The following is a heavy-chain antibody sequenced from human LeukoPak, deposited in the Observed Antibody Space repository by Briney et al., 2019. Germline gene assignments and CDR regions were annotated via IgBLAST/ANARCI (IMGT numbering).Heavy chain of an antibody. J-gene: IGHJ4*02. CDR3: ARDFWPYDFWSGYYPISQNDY. V-gene: IGHV3-7*01. Sequence: GGSLRLSCAASGFTFSSYWMSWVRQAPGKGLEWVANIKQDGSEKYYVDSVKGRFTISRDNAKNSLYLQMNSLRAEDTAVYYCARDFWPYDFWSGYYPISQNDYWGQGTLVTVSS. D-gene: IGHD3-3*01. CDR2: IKQDGSEK. CDR1: GFTFSSYW.